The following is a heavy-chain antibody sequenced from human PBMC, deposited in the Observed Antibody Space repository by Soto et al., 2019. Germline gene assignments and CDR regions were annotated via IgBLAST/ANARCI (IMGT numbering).Heavy chain of an antibody. Sequence: DVQLVESGGGLIQPGESLRLSCAAFGLTVSGKKYVAWVRQAPGKGLEWVSALYDVDGTYYADSVKGRFTTSRDSSKTTVYLQMNGLRPDDTAVYYCASWHEREHAYDVWVQGTTVTVSS. CDR2: LYDVDGT. D-gene: IGHD1-1*01. V-gene: IGHV3-53*01. J-gene: IGHJ3*01. CDR1: GLTVSGKKY. CDR3: ASWHEREHAYDV.